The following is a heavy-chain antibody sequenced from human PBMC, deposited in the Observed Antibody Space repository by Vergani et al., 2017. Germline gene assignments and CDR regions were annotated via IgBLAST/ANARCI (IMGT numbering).Heavy chain of an antibody. J-gene: IGHJ5*02. CDR2: IYYSGST. V-gene: IGHV4-39*01. CDR3: ARNQYDFGSGYVSNWLDP. CDR1: GGSISSSSYY. Sequence: QVQLQESGPGLVTPSETLSLTCTVSGGSISSSSYYWGWIRQPPGKGLEWIGSIYYSGSTYYNPSLKSRVTISVDTSKHQFSLKLSSVTAADPVVYYCARNQYDFGSGYVSNWLDPWGQGTLVTVSS. D-gene: IGHD3-3*01.